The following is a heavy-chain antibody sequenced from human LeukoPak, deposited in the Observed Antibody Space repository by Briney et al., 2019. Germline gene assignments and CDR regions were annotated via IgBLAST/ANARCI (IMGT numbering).Heavy chain of an antibody. D-gene: IGHD2-21*02. CDR1: GDSISSTSYY. J-gene: IGHJ4*02. Sequence: PSETLSLTCTVSGDSISSTSYYWDWIRQPPGKGLEWIGSIYYSGSTYYNPSLKSRVTISVDTSKNQFSLQLNSVTPEDTAVYYCARDPDLAVWGQETLVTVSS. V-gene: IGHV4-39*07. CDR3: ARDPDLAV. CDR2: IYYSGST.